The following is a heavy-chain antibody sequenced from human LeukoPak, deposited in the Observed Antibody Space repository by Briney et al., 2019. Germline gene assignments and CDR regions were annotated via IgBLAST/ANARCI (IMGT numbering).Heavy chain of an antibody. Sequence: SETLSLTCTVSGGSISRYYWNWIWQPAGKGPEWIGRIYASGSTNYNPSLKSRVTMSIDTSKNQFSLKLTSVTAADTAVFYCARDSYGFFDYWGLGTLVTVSS. CDR1: GGSISRYY. V-gene: IGHV4-4*07. J-gene: IGHJ4*02. D-gene: IGHD3-3*01. CDR2: IYASGST. CDR3: ARDSYGFFDY.